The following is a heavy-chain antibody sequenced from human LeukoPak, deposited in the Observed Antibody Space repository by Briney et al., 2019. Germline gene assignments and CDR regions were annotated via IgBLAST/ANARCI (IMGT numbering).Heavy chain of an antibody. D-gene: IGHD3-10*01. CDR1: GFTFSSYW. V-gene: IGHV3-74*01. J-gene: IGHJ4*02. Sequence: GGSLRLSCAASGFTFSSYWMHWVRQAPGKGLVWVSRINSDGSSTGYADSVKGRFTISRDNAKNTLYLQMNSLRAEDTAVYYCARVEFGELSPYFDYWGQGTLVTVSS. CDR3: ARVEFGELSPYFDY. CDR2: INSDGSST.